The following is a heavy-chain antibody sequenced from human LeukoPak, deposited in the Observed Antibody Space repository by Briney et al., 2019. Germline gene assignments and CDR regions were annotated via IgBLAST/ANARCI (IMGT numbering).Heavy chain of an antibody. D-gene: IGHD1-26*01. Sequence: QPGGSLRLSCAASGFTFSSYWMSWVRQAPGKGLEWVANIKQDGSETYYADSVKGRFTISRDNAKNSLYLQMNSLRAEDTALYYFASKGVSGSYSFYYYYYYMDVWGKGTTVTVSS. CDR1: GFTFSSYW. CDR3: ASKGVSGSYSFYYYYYYMDV. CDR2: IKQDGSET. V-gene: IGHV3-7*01. J-gene: IGHJ6*03.